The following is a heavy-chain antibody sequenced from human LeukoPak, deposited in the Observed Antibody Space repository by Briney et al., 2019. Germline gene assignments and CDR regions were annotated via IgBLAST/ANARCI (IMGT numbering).Heavy chain of an antibody. D-gene: IGHD3-22*01. CDR1: GGSFSGYY. Sequence: PSETLSLTCAVYGGSFSGYYWSWIRQPPGKGLEWIGEINHSGSTNYNPSLKSRVTISVDTSKNQFSLKLSSVTAADTAVYYCARTDSSGYYYVGDYFDYWGQGTLVTVSS. V-gene: IGHV4-34*01. J-gene: IGHJ4*02. CDR2: INHSGST. CDR3: ARTDSSGYYYVGDYFDY.